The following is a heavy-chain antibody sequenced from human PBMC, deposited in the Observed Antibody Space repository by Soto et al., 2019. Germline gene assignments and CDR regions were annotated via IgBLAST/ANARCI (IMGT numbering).Heavy chain of an antibody. CDR3: ARGEGITIFGVVISDGMDV. CDR1: GYTFTGYY. Sequence: ASVKVSCKASGYTFTGYYMHWVRQAPGQGLEWMGWINPNSGGTNYAQKLQGRVTMTRDTSISTAYMELSRLRSDDTAVYYCARGEGITIFGVVISDGMDVWGQGTTVTVSS. J-gene: IGHJ6*02. CDR2: INPNSGGT. V-gene: IGHV1-2*02. D-gene: IGHD3-3*01.